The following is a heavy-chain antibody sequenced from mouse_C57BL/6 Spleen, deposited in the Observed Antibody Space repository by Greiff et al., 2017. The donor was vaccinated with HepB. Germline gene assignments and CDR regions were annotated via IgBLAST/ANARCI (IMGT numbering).Heavy chain of an antibody. CDR3: ARDDSSLFDY. Sequence: QVQLQQSGAELVRPGSSVKLSCKASGYTFTSYWMDWVKQRPGQGLEWIGNIYPSDSETHYNQKFKDKATLTVDKSSSTAYMQLSSLTSEDSAVYYCARDDSSLFDYWGQGTTLTVSS. D-gene: IGHD1-1*01. J-gene: IGHJ2*01. CDR1: GYTFTSYW. V-gene: IGHV1-61*01. CDR2: IYPSDSET.